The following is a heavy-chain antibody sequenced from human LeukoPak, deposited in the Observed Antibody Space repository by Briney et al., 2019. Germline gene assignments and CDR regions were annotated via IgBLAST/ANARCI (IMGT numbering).Heavy chain of an antibody. J-gene: IGHJ3*02. D-gene: IGHD2-15*01. CDR3: ASYSRGINAFDI. Sequence: ASVKVSCTVSGYTLTELSMHWVRQAPGKGLEWMGGFDPEDGETIYAQKFQGRVTMTEDTSTDTAYMELSSLRSEDTAVYYCASYSRGINAFDIWGQGTMVAVSS. CDR1: GYTLTELS. V-gene: IGHV1-24*01. CDR2: FDPEDGET.